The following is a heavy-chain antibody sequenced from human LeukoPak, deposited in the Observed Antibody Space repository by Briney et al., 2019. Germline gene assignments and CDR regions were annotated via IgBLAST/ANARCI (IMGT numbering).Heavy chain of an antibody. CDR3: ASRYDYSNLYYYYYYMDV. CDR1: NYTFTSYG. J-gene: IGHJ6*03. V-gene: IGHV1-18*01. CDR2: INAYNGDT. Sequence: GASVKVSCKASNYTFTSYGISWVRQAPGQGLEWMAWINAYNGDTNYAQKFQGRVTLTTDTSTSTAYMELRSLRSDDTAVYYCASRYDYSNLYYYYYYMDVWGKGTTVTVSS. D-gene: IGHD4-11*01.